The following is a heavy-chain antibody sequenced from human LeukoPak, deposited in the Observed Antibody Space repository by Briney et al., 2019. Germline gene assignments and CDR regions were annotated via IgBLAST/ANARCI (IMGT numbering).Heavy chain of an antibody. J-gene: IGHJ5*02. Sequence: GASVKVSCKASGYTFTSYGISWVRQAPGQGLEWMGWISAYNGNTNYAQKLQGRVTMTTDTSTSTAYMELRSLRSDDTAVYYCARDSISGYYDFWSGYRSLYNWFDPWGQGTLVTVSS. V-gene: IGHV1-18*01. CDR2: ISAYNGNT. CDR3: ARDSISGYYDFWSGYRSLYNWFDP. CDR1: GYTFTSYG. D-gene: IGHD3-3*01.